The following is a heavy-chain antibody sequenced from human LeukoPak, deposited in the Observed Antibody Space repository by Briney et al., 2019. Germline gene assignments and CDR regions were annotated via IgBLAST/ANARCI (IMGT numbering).Heavy chain of an antibody. D-gene: IGHD2-21*02. Sequence: GGSLRLSCAASGFTFSNYWMSWVRQAPGQGLEWMGRINPNSGDTNYAQKFQGRVTMTRDTSISTAYMELSRLRSDDTAVYYCARDYCGGDCFPDYWGQGTLVTVSS. J-gene: IGHJ4*02. V-gene: IGHV1-2*06. CDR1: GFTFSNYW. CDR3: ARDYCGGDCFPDY. CDR2: INPNSGDT.